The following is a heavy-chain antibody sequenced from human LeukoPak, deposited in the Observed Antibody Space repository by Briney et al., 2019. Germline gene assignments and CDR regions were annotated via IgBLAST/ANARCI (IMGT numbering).Heavy chain of an antibody. CDR1: GLTFSSFA. CDR2: LSSDGSKK. CDR3: AKKFTGTTVISGDYFDY. J-gene: IGHJ4*02. V-gene: IGHV3-30-3*02. Sequence: GGSLSLSWAASGLTFSSFALHWVRQAPGRGLGGVAVLSSDGSKKYYADSVKGRFTISRDNSKNTLYLEMNSLRAEDTAVYYCAKKFTGTTVISGDYFDYWGQGTLVTVSS. D-gene: IGHD4-17*01.